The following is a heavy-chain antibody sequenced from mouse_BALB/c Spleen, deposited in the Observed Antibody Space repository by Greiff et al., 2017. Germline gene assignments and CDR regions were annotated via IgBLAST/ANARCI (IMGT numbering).Heavy chain of an antibody. J-gene: IGHJ1*01. CDR2: IYPGSGNT. CDR3: ASLYYGNYFDV. V-gene: IGHV1-77*01. Sequence: LVESGAELARPGASVKLSCKASGYTFTDYYINWVKQRTGQGLEWIGEIYPGSGNTYYNEKFKGKATLTADKSSSTAYMQLSSLTSEDSAVYFCASLYYGNYFDVWGAGTTVTVSS. CDR1: GYTFTDYY. D-gene: IGHD2-1*01.